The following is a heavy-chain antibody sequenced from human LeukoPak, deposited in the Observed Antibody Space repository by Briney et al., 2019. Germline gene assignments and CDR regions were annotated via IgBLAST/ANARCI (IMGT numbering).Heavy chain of an antibody. CDR2: IYYSGST. Sequence: SETLSLTCTVSGGSISSSSYYWGWIRQPPGKGLEWIGSIYYSGSTYYNPSLKSRVTISVDTSKNQFSLKLSSVTAADTAVYYCARHSRDYYDNSGYDFYWGQGTLVTVSS. V-gene: IGHV4-39*01. J-gene: IGHJ4*02. D-gene: IGHD3-22*01. CDR1: GGSISSSSYY. CDR3: ARHSRDYYDNSGYDFY.